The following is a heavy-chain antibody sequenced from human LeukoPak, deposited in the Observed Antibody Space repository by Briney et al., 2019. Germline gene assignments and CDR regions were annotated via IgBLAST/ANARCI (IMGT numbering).Heavy chain of an antibody. V-gene: IGHV4-4*07. D-gene: IGHD4-17*01. J-gene: IGHJ6*03. CDR2: IYTSGST. Sequence: SETLSLTCTVSGGSISSYYWSWIRQPAGKGLEWIGRIYTSGSTDYNPSLKSRVTMSVDTSKNQFSLKLSSVTAADTAVYYCARDSTVTTGDYYYYYMDVWGKGTTVTVSS. CDR3: ARDSTVTTGDYYYYYMDV. CDR1: GGSISSYY.